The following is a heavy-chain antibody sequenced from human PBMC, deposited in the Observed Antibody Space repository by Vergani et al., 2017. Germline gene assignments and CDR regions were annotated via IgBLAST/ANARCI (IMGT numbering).Heavy chain of an antibody. CDR3: TTRHNYYDSSGYSPDAFDI. CDR1: GFTFSNAW. CDR2: IKSKTDGGST. V-gene: IGHV3-15*01. D-gene: IGHD3-22*01. Sequence: EVQLVESGGGLVKPGGSLRLSCAASGFTFSNAWMSWVRQAPGKGLEWVGRIKSKTDGGSTDYAAPVKGRFTISRDDSTNTLYLQMNSLKTEDTAVYYCTTRHNYYDSSGYSPDAFDIWGQGTMVTVSS. J-gene: IGHJ3*02.